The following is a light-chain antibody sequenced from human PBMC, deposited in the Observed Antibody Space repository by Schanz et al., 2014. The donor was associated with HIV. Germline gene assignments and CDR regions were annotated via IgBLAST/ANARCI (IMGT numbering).Light chain of an antibody. J-gene: IGLJ3*02. CDR2: DVS. Sequence: QSVLTQPASVSGSPGQSITIPCTGTSSDVGGYNYLAWYQQHPGKAPKLLIYDVSDRPSGVSNRFSGSKSANTASLAISGLQADDEGDYYCTSYTTNRTVAFGGGTKVTVL. CDR3: TSYTTNRTVA. V-gene: IGLV2-14*03. CDR1: SSDVGGYNY.